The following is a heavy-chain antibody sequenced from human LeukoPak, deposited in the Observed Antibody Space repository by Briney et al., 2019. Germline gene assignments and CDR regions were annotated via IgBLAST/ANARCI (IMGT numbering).Heavy chain of an antibody. D-gene: IGHD6-19*01. CDR2: IIPIFGTA. J-gene: IGHJ6*02. V-gene: IGHV1-69*01. CDR3: AKSGGSGWYPGYYDYYYYGMDV. CDR1: GGTFSSYA. Sequence: GSSVKVSCKASGGTFSSYAISWVRQAPGQGLEWMGGIIPIFGTANYAQKFQGRVTITADESTSTAYMELSSLRSEDTAVYYCAKSGGSGWYPGYYDYYYYGMDVWGQGTTVTVSS.